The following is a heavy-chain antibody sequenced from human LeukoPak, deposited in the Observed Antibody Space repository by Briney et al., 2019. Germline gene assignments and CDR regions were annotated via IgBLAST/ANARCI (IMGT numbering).Heavy chain of an antibody. D-gene: IGHD3-3*01. CDR3: AKFESWGRIVVIIPDAFDI. CDR2: ISGSGGST. V-gene: IGHV3-23*01. CDR1: GFTFSNYG. Sequence: PGGSLRLSCTASGFTFSNYGMSWVRQAPGKGLEWVSAISGSGGSTYYADSVKGRFTISRDNSKKTLYLQMNSLRAEDTAVYYCAKFESWGRIVVIIPDAFDIWGQGTMVTVSS. J-gene: IGHJ3*02.